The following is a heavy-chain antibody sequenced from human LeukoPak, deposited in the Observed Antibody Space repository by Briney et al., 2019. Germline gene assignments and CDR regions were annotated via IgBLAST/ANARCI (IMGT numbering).Heavy chain of an antibody. Sequence: PSETLSLTCTVSGDSISSDDYYWSWIRQPAGKGLEWIGRIYTSGSTNYNPSLKSRVTMSVDTSKNQFSLNLISMTAADTAVYYCARGPTTVTRAFDYWGQGTLVTVSS. CDR2: IYTSGST. CDR3: ARGPTTVTRAFDY. CDR1: GDSISSDDYY. J-gene: IGHJ4*02. D-gene: IGHD4-17*01. V-gene: IGHV4-61*02.